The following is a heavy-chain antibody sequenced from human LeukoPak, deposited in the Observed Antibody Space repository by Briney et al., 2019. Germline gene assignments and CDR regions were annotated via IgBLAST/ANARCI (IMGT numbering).Heavy chain of an antibody. V-gene: IGHV3-23*01. CDR2: VSSSGGTT. CDR3: AKAIFIAAADAFDY. D-gene: IGHD6-13*01. CDR1: GFTFSTYA. J-gene: IGHJ4*02. Sequence: GGSLRLSCAASGFTFSTYAMSWVRQAPGKGLEWVSAVSSSGGTTYYADSLKGRFTISRDNSKNTLYLQMNSLRAEDTAVYYCAKAIFIAAADAFDYWGQGTLVTVSS.